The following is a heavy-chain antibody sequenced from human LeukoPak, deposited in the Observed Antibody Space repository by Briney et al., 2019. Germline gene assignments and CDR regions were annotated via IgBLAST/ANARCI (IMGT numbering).Heavy chain of an antibody. CDR3: ARLGGNSYGSYYFDY. Sequence: SETLSLTCTVPGYSISSTYYWGWIRQPPGKGLEWIGSINDGGSTYYDPSRKSRVTISVDTSNNQFSLKVNSVTAADTAVYYCARLGGNSYGSYYFDYWGQGTLVTASS. V-gene: IGHV4-38-2*02. J-gene: IGHJ4*02. CDR2: INDGGST. CDR1: GYSISSTYY. D-gene: IGHD5-18*01.